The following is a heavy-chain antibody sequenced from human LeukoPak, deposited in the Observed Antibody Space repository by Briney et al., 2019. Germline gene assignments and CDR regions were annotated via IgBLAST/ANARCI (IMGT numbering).Heavy chain of an antibody. CDR2: INHSGSA. V-gene: IGHV4-34*01. D-gene: IGHD2-2*02. Sequence: PSETLSLTCAVYGVSFTGYSWTWIRQPPGKGLEWIGDINHSGSANYNPSLRSRVTISIDTSKNQFYLKLRSVTAADTAVYYCAGDAFVSAAIRFYWGQGTQVIVSS. J-gene: IGHJ4*02. CDR3: AGDAFVSAAIRFY. CDR1: GVSFTGYS.